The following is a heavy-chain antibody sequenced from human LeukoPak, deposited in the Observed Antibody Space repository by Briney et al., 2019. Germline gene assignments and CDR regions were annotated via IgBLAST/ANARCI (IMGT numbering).Heavy chain of an antibody. J-gene: IGHJ6*02. V-gene: IGHV4-31*03. CDR1: GGSISSGGYY. CDR2: IYYSGST. CDR3: ARDGLWSGSQCGMDV. Sequence: SETLSLTCTVSGGSISSGGYYWSWVRQHPGKGLGWIGYIYYSGSTYYNPSLKSRVTISVDTSKNQFSLKLSSVTAADTAVYYCARDGLWSGSQCGMDVWGQGTTVTVSS. D-gene: IGHD3-3*01.